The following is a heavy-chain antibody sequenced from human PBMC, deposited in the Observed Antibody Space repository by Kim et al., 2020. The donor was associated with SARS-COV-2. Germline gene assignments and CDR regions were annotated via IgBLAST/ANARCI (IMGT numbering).Heavy chain of an antibody. V-gene: IGHV3-72*01. CDR3: VRGAFCRGGACPGPFDY. Sequence: GGSLRLSCAASGFTFSDYYMDWVRQAPGKGLEWVSRTRNKANSYTTAYATSVKGRFTISRDDSKNSVYLQMNNLKTEDTAVYYCVRGAFCRGGACPGPFDYWGQGTLVTASS. D-gene: IGHD2-15*01. J-gene: IGHJ4*02. CDR2: TRNKANSYTT. CDR1: GFTFSDYY.